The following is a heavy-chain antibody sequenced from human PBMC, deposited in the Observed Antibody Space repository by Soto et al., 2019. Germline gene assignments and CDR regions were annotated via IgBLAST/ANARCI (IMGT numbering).Heavy chain of an antibody. D-gene: IGHD3-10*01. J-gene: IGHJ6*02. Sequence: QVQLQESGPGLVKPSETLSLTCTVSGGSISSYYWSWIRQPPGKGLEWIGYIYYSGSTNYNPSLKSRVTISVDPSKNQFPLKLSSVTAADTAVYYCARDGRGGDYYGMDVWGQGTTDTVSS. V-gene: IGHV4-59*01. CDR1: GGSISSYY. CDR3: ARDGRGGDYYGMDV. CDR2: IYYSGST.